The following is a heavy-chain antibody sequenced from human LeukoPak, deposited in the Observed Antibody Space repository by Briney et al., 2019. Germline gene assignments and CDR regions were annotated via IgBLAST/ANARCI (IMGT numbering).Heavy chain of an antibody. CDR1: GFSISGYW. CDR2: MNSGGTTI. D-gene: IGHD3-16*01. J-gene: IGHJ4*01. V-gene: IGHV3-74*01. Sequence: GGSLRLSCAASGFSISGYWMHWVRQAAGEGLVWVSRMNSGGTTINYADSVKGRFTISRDNVDNTLHLQMNSLRVEDTAVYYCIREVQVRASASLGLWGQGTLVTVSS. CDR3: IREVQVRASASLGL.